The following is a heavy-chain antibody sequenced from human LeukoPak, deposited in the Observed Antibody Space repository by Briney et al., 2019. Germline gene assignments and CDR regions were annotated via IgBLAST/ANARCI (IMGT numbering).Heavy chain of an antibody. Sequence: PGGSLRLSCAASGFTFSGSAMHWVRQASGKGLEWVGRIRSKANSYATAYAASVKGRFTISRDDSKNTAYLQMNSLKTEDTAVYYCTSRIVGATPADYWGQGTLVTVSS. V-gene: IGHV3-73*01. CDR2: IRSKANSYAT. D-gene: IGHD1-26*01. J-gene: IGHJ4*02. CDR1: GFTFSGSA. CDR3: TSRIVGATPADY.